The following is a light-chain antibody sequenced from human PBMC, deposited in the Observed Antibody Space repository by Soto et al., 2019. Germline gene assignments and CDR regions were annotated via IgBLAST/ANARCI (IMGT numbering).Light chain of an antibody. V-gene: IGLV2-14*01. Sequence: QSVLTQPASVSGSPGQSFTIACTGTNRDVGSYNLVSWYQQRPGEAPKLIISEVRNRPSGISYRFTGSKSGNTASLTISGLQAEDEADYYCSSYTTTSTLVFGGGTKLTVL. CDR3: SSYTTTSTLV. CDR1: NRDVGSYNL. J-gene: IGLJ3*02. CDR2: EVR.